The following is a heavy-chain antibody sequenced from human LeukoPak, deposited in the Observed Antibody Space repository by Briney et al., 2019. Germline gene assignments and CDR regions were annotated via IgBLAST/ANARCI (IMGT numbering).Heavy chain of an antibody. V-gene: IGHV4-4*07. J-gene: IGHJ4*02. CDR1: GGSISSYY. Sequence: SETLSLTCTVSGGSISSYYWSWIRQPAGRGLEWIGRIYTSGSTNYNPSLKSRVTMSVDTSKNQFSLKLSSVTAADTAVYYCAREPNYDILTGSYYFDYWGQGTLVTVSS. CDR3: AREPNYDILTGSYYFDY. D-gene: IGHD3-9*01. CDR2: IYTSGST.